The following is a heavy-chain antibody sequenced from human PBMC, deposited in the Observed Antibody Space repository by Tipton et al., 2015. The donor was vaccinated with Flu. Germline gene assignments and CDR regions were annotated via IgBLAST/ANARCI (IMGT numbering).Heavy chain of an antibody. CDR2: IHSSGNT. Sequence: TLSLTCTVSGASIRTNYWSWIRQSAGKGLEWIGRIHSSGNTNYSPSLTSRVTMSVDTSKNQFFLNLSSVTAADTAVYYCARAFCGGDCPRFYFAPWRQGTLVTFSS. CDR3: ARAFCGGDCPRFYFAP. V-gene: IGHV4-4*07. D-gene: IGHD2-21*01. CDR1: GASIRTNY. J-gene: IGHJ4*02.